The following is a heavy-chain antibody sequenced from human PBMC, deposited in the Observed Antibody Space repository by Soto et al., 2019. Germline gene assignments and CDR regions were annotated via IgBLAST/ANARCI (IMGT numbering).Heavy chain of an antibody. CDR2: ISYTGANT. V-gene: IGHV3-30*18. CDR3: AKHMDDSGYFYVEGADH. D-gene: IGHD3-22*01. CDR1: GFTFGRYA. J-gene: IGHJ4*02. Sequence: GESLKISCVASGFTFGRYAMHWVRQPPGRGLEWVAVISYTGANTYYVGSVRGRFTISRDNSKNTLYLQMNSLRAEDTAMYYCAKHMDDSGYFYVEGADHWGQGTLVTVSS.